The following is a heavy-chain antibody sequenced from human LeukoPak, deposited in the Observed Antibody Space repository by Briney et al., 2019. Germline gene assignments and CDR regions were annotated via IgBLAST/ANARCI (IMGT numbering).Heavy chain of an antibody. Sequence: GGSLRLSCAASGYTFTSYAMHWVRQAPGQRLEWMGWINAGNGNTKYSQKFQGRVTITRDTSASTAYMELSSLRSEDTAVYYCARTRYSSSWYWFDPWGQGTLVTVSS. CDR2: INAGNGNT. D-gene: IGHD6-13*01. V-gene: IGHV1-3*01. CDR1: GYTFTSYA. CDR3: ARTRYSSSWYWFDP. J-gene: IGHJ5*02.